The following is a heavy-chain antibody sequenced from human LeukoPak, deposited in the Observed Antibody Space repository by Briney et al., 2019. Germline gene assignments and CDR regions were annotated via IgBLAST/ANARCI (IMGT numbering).Heavy chain of an antibody. D-gene: IGHD5-18*01. CDR2: ISSSSSYI. CDR3: ARGRLWPDAFDI. Sequence: SGGSLRLSCAASGFTFSSYAMSWLRQAPGKGLGWVSSISSSSSYIYYADSVKGRFTISRDNAKNSLYLQMNSLRAEDTAVYYCARGRLWPDAFDIWGQGTMVTVSS. CDR1: GFTFSSYA. V-gene: IGHV3-21*01. J-gene: IGHJ3*02.